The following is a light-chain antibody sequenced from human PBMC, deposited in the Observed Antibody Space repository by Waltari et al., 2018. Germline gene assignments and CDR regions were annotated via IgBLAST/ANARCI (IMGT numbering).Light chain of an antibody. V-gene: IGKV2-30*01. Sequence: DVVMTQSPLSLPVTLGPPSSISCRSSQNLVSRAGNTYFNWFQQRPGQSPRRLFYKVSNRDSGVPDRFSGSGSGTDFTLRISRVEAEDVGIYYCMQGTHWPWTFGQGTKVEIK. J-gene: IGKJ1*01. CDR3: MQGTHWPWT. CDR2: KVS. CDR1: QNLVSRAGNTY.